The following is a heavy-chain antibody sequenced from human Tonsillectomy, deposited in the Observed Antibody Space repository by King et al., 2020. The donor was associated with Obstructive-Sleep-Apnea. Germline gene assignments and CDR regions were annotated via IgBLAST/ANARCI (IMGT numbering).Heavy chain of an antibody. CDR2: IGGSDGST. CDR3: AKEDRGWGGDGYNPLDS. CDR1: GFTFSTYA. Sequence: QLVQSGGGLLQPGGSLRLSCGASGFTFSTYAMSWVRQAPGKGLEWVSVIGGSDGSTYYADSVKGRFTISRDNSKHMLYLQMNRLRADDTAVYFCAKEDRGWGGDGYNPLDSWGQGTLVTVSS. D-gene: IGHD5-24*01. V-gene: IGHV3-23*04. J-gene: IGHJ4*02.